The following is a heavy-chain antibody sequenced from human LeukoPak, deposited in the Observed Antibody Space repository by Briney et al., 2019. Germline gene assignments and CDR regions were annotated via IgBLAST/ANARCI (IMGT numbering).Heavy chain of an antibody. CDR1: GGSISSYY. CDR2: IFYSGST. CDR3: ARGLIDGYSYGSSWFDP. V-gene: IGHV4-59*01. D-gene: IGHD5-18*01. J-gene: IGHJ5*02. Sequence: SETLSLTCTVSGGSISSYYWSWIRQPPGRGLEWIGYIFYSGSTNYNPSLKSRVTISVDTSKNQFSLKLSSVTAADTAVYYCARGLIDGYSYGSSWFDPWGQGTLVTVSS.